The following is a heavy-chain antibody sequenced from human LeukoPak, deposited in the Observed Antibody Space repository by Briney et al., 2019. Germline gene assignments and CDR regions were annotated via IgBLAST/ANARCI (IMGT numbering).Heavy chain of an antibody. V-gene: IGHV3-7*01. CDR1: GFTFSSYW. CDR3: ARESGDIVVGATGLNVPLLFDY. D-gene: IGHD2-15*01. J-gene: IGHJ4*02. CDR2: IKQDGSEK. Sequence: QPGGSLRLSCAASGFTFSSYWMSWVRQAPGKGLEWVANIKQDGSEKYYVDSVKGRFTISRDNAKNSLYLQMNSLRAEDTAVYYCARESGDIVVGATGLNVPLLFDYWGQGTLVTVSS.